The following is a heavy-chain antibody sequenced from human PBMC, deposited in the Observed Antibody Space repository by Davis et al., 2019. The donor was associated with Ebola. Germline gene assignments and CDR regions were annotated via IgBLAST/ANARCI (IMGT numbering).Heavy chain of an antibody. V-gene: IGHV3-48*02. CDR1: GFTFANYW. CDR2: IRTGYTTTV. J-gene: IGHJ3*02. D-gene: IGHD2-15*01. CDR3: ARDRSGGAFDI. Sequence: GESLKISCVVPGFTFANYWMTWVRQAPVKGLEWVSFIRTGYTTTVYYAESVKGRFTGSRDNAKNSLYLQLNDLRDEDTAVYYCARDRSGGAFDIWGQGTMVTVSS.